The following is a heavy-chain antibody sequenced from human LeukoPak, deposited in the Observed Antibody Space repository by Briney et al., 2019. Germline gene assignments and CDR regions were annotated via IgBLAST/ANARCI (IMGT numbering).Heavy chain of an antibody. CDR1: GGSISSYY. J-gene: IGHJ4*02. CDR3: ARGQGGNYYLNYFDY. V-gene: IGHV4-59*08. D-gene: IGHD1-26*01. Sequence: SETLSLTCTVSGGSISSYYWSWIRQPPGKGLEWIGYIYYSGSTNYNPSLKSRVTISVDTSKNQFSLKLSSVTAADTAVYYCARGQGGNYYLNYFDYWGQGALVTVSS. CDR2: IYYSGST.